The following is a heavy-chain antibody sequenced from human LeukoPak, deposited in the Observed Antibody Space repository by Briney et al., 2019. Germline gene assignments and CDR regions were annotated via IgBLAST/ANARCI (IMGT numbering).Heavy chain of an antibody. CDR3: AGRGDGDNSAIRSFDY. CDR1: GYSFTSYW. J-gene: IGHJ4*02. V-gene: IGHV5-51*01. Sequence: GESLKISCKGSGYSFTSYWIAWVRQMPGEGLEWMGTIYPGGSDTRYSPSFQGQVTISADKSISTAYLQWSSLKASDTAMYYCAGRGDGDNSAIRSFDYWGQGTLVIVSS. D-gene: IGHD5-24*01. CDR2: IYPGGSDT.